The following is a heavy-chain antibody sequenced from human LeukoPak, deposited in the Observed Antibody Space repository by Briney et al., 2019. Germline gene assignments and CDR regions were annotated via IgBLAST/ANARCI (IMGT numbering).Heavy chain of an antibody. V-gene: IGHV3-7*01. Sequence: GGSLRLSCAASGFTFSSYWMSWVRQAPGKGLEWVANIKQDGSEKYYVDSVKGRFTISRDNAKNSLYLQMNSLRAEDTAVYYCARERFHGSGAPRYDYWGQGTLVTVSS. CDR2: IKQDGSEK. CDR1: GFTFSSYW. D-gene: IGHD3-10*01. CDR3: ARERFHGSGAPRYDY. J-gene: IGHJ4*02.